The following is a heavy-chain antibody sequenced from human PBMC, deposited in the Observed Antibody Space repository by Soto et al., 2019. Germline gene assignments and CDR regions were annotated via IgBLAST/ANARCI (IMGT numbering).Heavy chain of an antibody. Sequence: ASVKVSCKASGGTFSSYTISWVRQAPGQGLEWMGRIIPILGIANYAQKFQGRVTITADKSTSTAYMELSSLRSEDTAVYYCASAPGYSSSWALDYWGQGTLVTVSS. J-gene: IGHJ4*02. CDR2: IIPILGIA. D-gene: IGHD6-13*01. CDR3: ASAPGYSSSWALDY. CDR1: GGTFSSYT. V-gene: IGHV1-69*02.